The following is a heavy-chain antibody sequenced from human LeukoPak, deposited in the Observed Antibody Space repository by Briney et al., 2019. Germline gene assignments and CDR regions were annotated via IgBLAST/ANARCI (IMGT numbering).Heavy chain of an antibody. J-gene: IGHJ3*01. D-gene: IGHD3-9*01. V-gene: IGHV3-23*01. Sequence: GGSLRLSCAASGFSFSNYAMSWVRQAPGEGLEWVSVITNSGDDAHHADSVKGRFTVSRDNSKNTLYLQMRSLRAEDTAVYYCSKQVDFDPADAFDVWGQGTLVTVSS. CDR3: SKQVDFDPADAFDV. CDR1: GFSFSNYA. CDR2: ITNSGDDA.